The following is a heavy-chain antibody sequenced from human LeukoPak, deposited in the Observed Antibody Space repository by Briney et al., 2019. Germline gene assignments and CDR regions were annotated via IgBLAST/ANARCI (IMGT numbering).Heavy chain of an antibody. V-gene: IGHV3-49*03. CDR2: IRSKAYGGTT. CDR3: TRFRGLIAALDY. D-gene: IGHD6-13*01. J-gene: IGHJ4*02. Sequence: PGGSLRLSCTASGLTFGDYAMSWFRQAPGKGLEWVGFIRSKAYGGTTEYAASVKGRFTISRDDSKSIAYLQMNSLKTEDTAVYYCTRFRGLIAALDYWGQGTLVTVSS. CDR1: GLTFGDYA.